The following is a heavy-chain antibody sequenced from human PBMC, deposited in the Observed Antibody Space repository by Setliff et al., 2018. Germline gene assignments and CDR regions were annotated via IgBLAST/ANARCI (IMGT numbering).Heavy chain of an antibody. CDR3: ARAGLAAAGRKGVFDH. J-gene: IGHJ4*02. CDR1: GYSLTSHY. D-gene: IGHD6-13*01. Sequence: ASVKVSCKTSGYSLTSHYMHWVRQAPGQGLEWMGIINPGGVTFSSTQNFEGRVSMTSDTSTSTVFLELNSLTSDDTGVYYCARAGLAAAGRKGVFDHWGQGTLVTVSS. CDR2: INPGGVTF. V-gene: IGHV1-46*01.